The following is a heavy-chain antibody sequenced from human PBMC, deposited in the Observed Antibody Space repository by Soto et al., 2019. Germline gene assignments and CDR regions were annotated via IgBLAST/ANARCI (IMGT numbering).Heavy chain of an antibody. D-gene: IGHD3-3*01. J-gene: IGHJ5*02. CDR3: ARIQMDFFYWCGYYRDWFDL. CDR2: IYYGGST. CDR1: DGSSNSGDHY. Sequence: TLALSCTVSDGSSNSGDHYWGWIRQYPGKGLERIGYIYYGGSTYYNPSLKSRVSISVDTSKNQFSLKLSSVSAADTAVYYCARIQMDFFYWCGYYRDWFDLWAQGT. V-gene: IGHV4-31*03.